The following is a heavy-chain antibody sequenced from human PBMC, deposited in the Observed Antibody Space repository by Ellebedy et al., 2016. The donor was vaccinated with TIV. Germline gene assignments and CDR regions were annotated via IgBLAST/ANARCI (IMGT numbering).Heavy chain of an antibody. Sequence: ASVKVSXKASGYTFTTYYMHWVRQAPGQGLEGMGIVNNSGGSTSYAQKFQDRVIMTTDTSSSTVYIELTSLRSDDTAVYYCARYFSSSSTFDYWGQGTLVTVSS. D-gene: IGHD6-6*01. CDR3: ARYFSSSSTFDY. V-gene: IGHV1-46*03. J-gene: IGHJ4*02. CDR2: VNNSGGST. CDR1: GYTFTTYY.